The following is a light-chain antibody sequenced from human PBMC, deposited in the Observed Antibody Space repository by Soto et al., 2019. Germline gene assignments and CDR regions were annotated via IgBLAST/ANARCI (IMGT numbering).Light chain of an antibody. J-gene: IGKJ1*01. CDR3: QQYSVSVT. CDR1: QSISPW. Sequence: DCQVTESPSTLSASVGDRVTIXXRASQSISPWLAWSQQKPGKAPQXLINGASTLESGVPSRFSGSGSGTDFTLTISSLQPDDFATYYCQQYSVSVTFGQGTKVDIK. V-gene: IGKV1-5*01. CDR2: GAS.